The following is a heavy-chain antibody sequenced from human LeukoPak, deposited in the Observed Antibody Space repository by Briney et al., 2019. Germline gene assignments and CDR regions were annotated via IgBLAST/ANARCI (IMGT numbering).Heavy chain of an antibody. Sequence: GGSLTLSCAPSGFTFSIYAMSWVRQAPGKGLEWVSTISGSGGSTYYADSVKGRFTISRDNSKHTLYLQMNSLRAEDTAVYYCAKGGSSGYYNHFDYWGQGTLVTVSS. CDR3: AKGGSSGYYNHFDY. D-gene: IGHD3-22*01. J-gene: IGHJ4*02. CDR2: ISGSGGST. CDR1: GFTFSIYA. V-gene: IGHV3-23*01.